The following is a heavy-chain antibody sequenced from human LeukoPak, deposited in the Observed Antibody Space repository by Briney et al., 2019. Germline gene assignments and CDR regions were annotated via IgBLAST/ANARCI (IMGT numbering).Heavy chain of an antibody. CDR2: ISSGSDTI. V-gene: IGHV3-48*04. CDR3: ARGRFDFRGGFYYYYMDV. J-gene: IGHJ6*03. D-gene: IGHD3-3*01. Sequence: GGSLRLSCAASGFTFSSYSMNWVRQAPGKGLEWVAYISSGSDTIYTADSVKGRFTISRDNAENSLYLQMNSLRAEDTAVYYCARGRFDFRGGFYYYYMDVWGKGTTVTVSS. CDR1: GFTFSSYS.